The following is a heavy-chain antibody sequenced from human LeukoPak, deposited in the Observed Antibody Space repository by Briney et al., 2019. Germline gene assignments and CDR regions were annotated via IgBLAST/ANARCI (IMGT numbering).Heavy chain of an antibody. D-gene: IGHD6-19*01. CDR2: INPSGGST. CDR3: ARAGYSSGWYSSDRNYYYYMDV. CDR1: GGTFSSYA. V-gene: IGHV1-46*01. J-gene: IGHJ6*03. Sequence: ASVKVSCKASGGTFSSYAISWVRQAPGQGLEWMGIINPSGGSTSYAQKFQGRVTMTRDTSTSTVYMELSSLRSEDTAVYYCARAGYSSGWYSSDRNYYYYMDVWGKGTTVTVSS.